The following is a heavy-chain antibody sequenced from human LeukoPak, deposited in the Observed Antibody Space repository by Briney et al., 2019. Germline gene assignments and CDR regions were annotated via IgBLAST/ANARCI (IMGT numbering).Heavy chain of an antibody. CDR2: ISYDGSNK. CDR3: AKGRAAAIFDY. CDR1: GFTFSSYG. D-gene: IGHD6-13*01. J-gene: IGHJ4*02. V-gene: IGHV3-30*18. Sequence: GGSLRLSCAASGFTFSSYGMHWVRQAPGKGLEWVAVISYDGSNKYYADSVKGRFTISRDNSKNTLYLQMNSLRAEDTAVYYCAKGRAAAIFDYWGQGTLVTVSS.